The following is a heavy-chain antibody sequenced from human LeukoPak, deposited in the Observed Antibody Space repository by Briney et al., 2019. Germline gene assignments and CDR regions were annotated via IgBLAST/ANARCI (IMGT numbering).Heavy chain of an antibody. V-gene: IGHV1-2*02. CDR3: ARDAWYYYDSSGYSFYNWFDP. J-gene: IGHJ5*02. D-gene: IGHD3-22*01. CDR1: GYTFTGYY. Sequence: GASVKASCKASGYTFTGYYMHWVRQAPGQGLEWMGWINPNSVGTNYAQKFQGRVTMTRDTSISTAYMELSRLRSDDTAVYYCARDAWYYYDSSGYSFYNWFDPWGQGTLVTVSS. CDR2: INPNSVGT.